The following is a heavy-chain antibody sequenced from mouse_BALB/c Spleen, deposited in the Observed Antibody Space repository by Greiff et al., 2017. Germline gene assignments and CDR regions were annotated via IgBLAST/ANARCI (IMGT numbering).Heavy chain of an antibody. D-gene: IGHD2-2*01. CDR2: ISYSGST. Sequence: EVKLQESGPGLVKPSQSLSLTCTVTGYSITSDYAWNWIRQFPGNKLEWMGYISYSGSTSYNPSLKSRISITRDTSKNQFFLQLNSVTTEDTATYYCARGGYDYFDYWGQGTTLTVSS. V-gene: IGHV3-2*02. J-gene: IGHJ2*01. CDR3: ARGGYDYFDY. CDR1: GYSITSDYA.